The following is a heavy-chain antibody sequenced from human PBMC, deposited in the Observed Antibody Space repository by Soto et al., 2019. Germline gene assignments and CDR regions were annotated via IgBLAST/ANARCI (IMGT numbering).Heavy chain of an antibody. V-gene: IGHV1-18*01. Sequence: ASVKVSCKPSGYSFTAYGVTWVRQAQGQGLELLGWISPYNGNTKYGQDLQGRLSMTAELSTGTVYMELTSLRSDDTAVYYCARSGWNAPYYSHGLDVWGQGTTVTVSS. CDR3: ARSGWNAPYYSHGLDV. D-gene: IGHD6-19*01. CDR1: GYSFTAYG. CDR2: ISPYNGNT. J-gene: IGHJ6*02.